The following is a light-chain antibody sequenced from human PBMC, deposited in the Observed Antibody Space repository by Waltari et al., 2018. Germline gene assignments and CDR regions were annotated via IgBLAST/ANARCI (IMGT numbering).Light chain of an antibody. Sequence: YELTQAPSVSVSPGPPARTTSSGDAMPNEHVYWYQQQPGQAPVLVIYNDTERPSGIPERFSGSSSGTTVTLTISGVQAEDGADYYCQSADSSGIYVVFGGGTKLTVL. CDR3: QSADSSGIYVV. V-gene: IGLV3-25*03. J-gene: IGLJ2*01. CDR1: AMPNEH. CDR2: NDT.